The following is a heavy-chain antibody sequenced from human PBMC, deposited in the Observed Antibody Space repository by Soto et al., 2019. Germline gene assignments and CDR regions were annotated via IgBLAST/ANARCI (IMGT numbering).Heavy chain of an antibody. CDR1: GFTFSSYA. V-gene: IGHV3-23*01. CDR2: ISGSGGST. CDR3: AKDRVRTGYSSSWYRDWFDP. J-gene: IGHJ5*02. Sequence: EVQLLESGGGLVQPGGSLRLSCAASGFTFSSYAMSWVRQAPGKGLEWVSAISGSGGSTYYADSVKGRFTISRDNSKNTLYLQMNSRRAEDTAVYYCAKDRVRTGYSSSWYRDWFDPWGQGTLVTVSS. D-gene: IGHD6-13*01.